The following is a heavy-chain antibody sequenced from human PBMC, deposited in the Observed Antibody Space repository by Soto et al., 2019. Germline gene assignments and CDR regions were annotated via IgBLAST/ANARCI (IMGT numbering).Heavy chain of an antibody. CDR2: INAGNGNT. V-gene: IGHV1-3*01. Sequence: ASVKVSCKASGYTFTSYAMHWVRQAPGQRLEWMGWINAGNGNTKYSQKFRGRVTITRDTSASTAYMELSSLRSEGTAVYYCARDPRVRSGGYYYYYGMDVWGQGTTVTVSS. CDR3: ARDPRVRSGGYYYYYGMDV. D-gene: IGHD3-10*01. J-gene: IGHJ6*02. CDR1: GYTFTSYA.